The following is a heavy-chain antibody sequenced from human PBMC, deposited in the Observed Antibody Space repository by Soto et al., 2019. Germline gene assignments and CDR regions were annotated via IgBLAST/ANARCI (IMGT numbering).Heavy chain of an antibody. CDR3: AKPRENIGDYYYGMDV. D-gene: IGHD3-10*01. J-gene: IGHJ6*02. V-gene: IGHV3-23*01. CDR2: ISGSGGST. CDR1: GFTFSSYA. Sequence: GGSLRLSCAASGFTFSSYAMSWVRQAPGKGLEWVSAISGSGGSTYYADSVKGRFTISRDNSKNTLYLQMNSLRAEDTAVYYCAKPRENIGDYYYGMDVWGQGTTVTVSS.